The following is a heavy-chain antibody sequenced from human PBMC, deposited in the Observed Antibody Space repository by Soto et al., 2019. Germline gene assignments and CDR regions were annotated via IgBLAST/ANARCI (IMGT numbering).Heavy chain of an antibody. CDR3: AKDRATSDV. CDR1: GFIFSNFA. J-gene: IGHJ6*02. CDR2: ISGSGGST. Sequence: GGSLRLSCEASGFIFSNFAMNWVRQAPGKGLEWVSTISGSGGSTYYADSVRGRFTISRDNSKNMLYVQMNSLRVEDTAVYFCAKDRATSDVWGQGNTVTLSS. V-gene: IGHV3-23*01.